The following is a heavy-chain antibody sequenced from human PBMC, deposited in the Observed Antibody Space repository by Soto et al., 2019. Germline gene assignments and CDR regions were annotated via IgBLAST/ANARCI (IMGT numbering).Heavy chain of an antibody. D-gene: IGHD3-10*01. CDR3: ARGQPKVRGVTYSMDV. CDR1: GGTFSSYA. J-gene: IGHJ6*02. CDR2: IIPIFGTA. Sequence: ASVKVSCKASGGTFSSYAISWVRQAPGQGLEWMGGIIPIFGTANYAQKFQGRVTITADESTSTAYMELSGLRSEDTAVYYCARGQPKVRGVTYSMDVWGQGTTVTVSS. V-gene: IGHV1-69*13.